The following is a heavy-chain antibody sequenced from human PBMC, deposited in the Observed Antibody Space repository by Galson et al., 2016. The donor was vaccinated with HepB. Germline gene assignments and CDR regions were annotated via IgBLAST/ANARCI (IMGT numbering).Heavy chain of an antibody. J-gene: IGHJ4*02. D-gene: IGHD3-10*01. CDR2: ISSSSGVL. Sequence: SLRLSCAASGFTFSSFSMNWVRQAPGKGLEWVSYISSSSGVLYYADSVKGRFTISRDNAKNSLYLQMNSLRDEDTAVYYCARAVHGSGSYWDKWGQGTLVAVSS. CDR3: ARAVHGSGSYWDK. CDR1: GFTFSSFS. V-gene: IGHV3-48*02.